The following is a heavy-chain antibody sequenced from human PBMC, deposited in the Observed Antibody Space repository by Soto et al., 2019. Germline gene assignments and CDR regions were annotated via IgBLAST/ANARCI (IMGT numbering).Heavy chain of an antibody. V-gene: IGHV4-30-2*01. D-gene: IGHD1-20*01. CDR1: GGSISSGGYS. CDR3: ASLPGITGTI. Sequence: SETLSLTCAVSGGSISSGGYSWSWIRQPPGKGLEWIGYMYHSGSTYYNPSLKSRVTISIDRSKNQFSLKLSSVTAADTAGYYCASLPGITGTIWAQGTLVTVS. CDR2: MYHSGST. J-gene: IGHJ4*02.